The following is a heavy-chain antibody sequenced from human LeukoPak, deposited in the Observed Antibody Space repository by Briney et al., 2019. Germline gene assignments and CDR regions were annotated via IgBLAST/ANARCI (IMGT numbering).Heavy chain of an antibody. D-gene: IGHD3-22*01. CDR2: IIAIFGTA. Sequence: SVKVSCKASGGTFSSYAISWVRQAPGQGLEWMGRIIAIFGTANYAQKFQGRDTITTDESTSTAYMELSSLRSEDTAVYYCARDGKYYYDSSGYSSIDYWGQGTLVTVSS. V-gene: IGHV1-69*05. CDR3: ARDGKYYYDSSGYSSIDY. CDR1: GGTFSSYA. J-gene: IGHJ4*02.